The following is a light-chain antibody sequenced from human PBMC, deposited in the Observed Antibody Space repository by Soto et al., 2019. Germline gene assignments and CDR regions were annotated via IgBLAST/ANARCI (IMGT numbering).Light chain of an antibody. CDR3: QQYNDWPPIT. CDR2: DTS. V-gene: IGKV3-15*01. CDR1: QSVSIK. J-gene: IGKJ5*01. Sequence: EIVLTQSPGTLSLYPWEIATLSCRASQSVSIKLAWYQQKPGQAPRLLIYDTSTRATGIPARFSGSGSGTEFTLTISSLQSEDFAVYYCQQYNDWPPITFGQGTRLEIK.